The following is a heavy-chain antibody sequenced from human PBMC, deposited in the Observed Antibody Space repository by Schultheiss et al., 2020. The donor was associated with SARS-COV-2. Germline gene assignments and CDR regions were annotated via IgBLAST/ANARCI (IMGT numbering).Heavy chain of an antibody. Sequence: SETLSLTCTVSGGSISSYYWSWIRQPPGKGLEWIGRIYTSGSTNYNPSLKSRVTISVDTSKNQFSLKLSSVTAADTAVYYCARALPHHTSRYYGSGRRGGMDVWGQGTTVTVSS. CDR3: ARALPHHTSRYYGSGRRGGMDV. V-gene: IGHV4-4*07. CDR1: GGSISSYY. CDR2: IYTSGST. D-gene: IGHD3-10*01. J-gene: IGHJ6*02.